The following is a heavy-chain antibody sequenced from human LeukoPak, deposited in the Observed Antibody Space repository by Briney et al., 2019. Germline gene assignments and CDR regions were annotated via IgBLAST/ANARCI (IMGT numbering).Heavy chain of an antibody. J-gene: IGHJ4*02. V-gene: IGHV4-59*01. CDR1: GGSISSYY. CDR2: IYYSGST. D-gene: IGHD3-22*01. Sequence: SETLSLTCTVSGGSISSYYWSWVRQPPGKGLEWIGYIYYSGSTNYNPSLTSRVTISVDTSKNQFSLKLSSVTAADTAVYYCARVPNHYDSSGYPSTLFDYWGQGTLVTVSS. CDR3: ARVPNHYDSSGYPSTLFDY.